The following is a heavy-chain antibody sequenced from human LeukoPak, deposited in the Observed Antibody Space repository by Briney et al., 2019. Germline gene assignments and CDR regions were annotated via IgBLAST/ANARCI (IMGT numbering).Heavy chain of an antibody. Sequence: GGSLRLSCAASGFTFSRYWMSWVRQAPGKGLEWMANIKQDGSEKYYVDSVKGRFTISRDNAKNSLYLQMNSLRAEDTALYYCAKKVVVGATSPYSDFQDWGQGTLVTVSS. J-gene: IGHJ1*01. CDR1: GFTFSRYW. D-gene: IGHD1-26*01. CDR2: IKQDGSEK. CDR3: AKKVVVGATSPYSDFQD. V-gene: IGHV3-7*03.